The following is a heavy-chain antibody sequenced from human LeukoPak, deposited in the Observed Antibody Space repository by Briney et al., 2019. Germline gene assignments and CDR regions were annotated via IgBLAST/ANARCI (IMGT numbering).Heavy chain of an antibody. V-gene: IGHV3-48*02. Sequence: PGGSLRLSCAASGFTFRNYAMNWVRQAPGKGLEWVSYISSSSSTIYYADSVKGRFTISRDNAKNSLYLQMNSPRDEDTAVYYCARTHRDGITDCSSTSCHYGMDVWSQGTTVTVSS. J-gene: IGHJ6*02. CDR3: ARTHRDGITDCSSTSCHYGMDV. CDR2: ISSSSSTI. CDR1: GFTFRNYA. D-gene: IGHD2-2*01.